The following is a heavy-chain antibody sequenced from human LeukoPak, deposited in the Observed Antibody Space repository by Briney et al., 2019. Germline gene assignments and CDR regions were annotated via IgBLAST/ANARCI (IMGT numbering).Heavy chain of an antibody. CDR2: IGAAGSTI. Sequence: GGSLRLSCAASGFTFSSYSMNWVRQAPGKGLEWVSYIGAAGSTIYYADSVKGRFTISRDNAKNSLYLQMNSLRAEDTAVYYCARALEGAAAGSWGQGTLVTVSS. CDR3: ARALEGAAAGS. CDR1: GFTFSSYS. D-gene: IGHD6-13*01. V-gene: IGHV3-48*04. J-gene: IGHJ4*02.